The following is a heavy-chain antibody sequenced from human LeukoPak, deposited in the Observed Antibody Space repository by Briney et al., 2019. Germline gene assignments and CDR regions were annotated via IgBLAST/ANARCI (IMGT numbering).Heavy chain of an antibody. J-gene: IGHJ3*02. V-gene: IGHV1-69*05. D-gene: IGHD3-22*01. Sequence: ASVKVSCKASGGTFSSYAISWVRQAPGQGLEWMGGIIPIFGTANYAQKFQVRVTITTDESTSTAYMELGSLRSEDTAVYYCASRTSYYYDSSGSIAAAFDIWGQGTMVTVSS. CDR1: GGTFSSYA. CDR2: IIPIFGTA. CDR3: ASRTSYYYDSSGSIAAAFDI.